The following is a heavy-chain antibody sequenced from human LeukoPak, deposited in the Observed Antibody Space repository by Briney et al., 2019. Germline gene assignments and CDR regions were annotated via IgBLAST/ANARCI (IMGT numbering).Heavy chain of an antibody. CDR2: INNNGGST. D-gene: IGHD2-2*01. CDR1: GFTFSSYA. J-gene: IGHJ4*02. Sequence: GGSLRLSCAASGFTFSSYAMSWVRQAPGKGLEWVSHINNNGGSTSYADSVKGRFTISRDNSKNTLYLQMNSLRAEDTAVYYCAKGLGYCSSTSCSFYFDYWGQGTLVTVSS. CDR3: AKGLGYCSSTSCSFYFDY. V-gene: IGHV3-23*05.